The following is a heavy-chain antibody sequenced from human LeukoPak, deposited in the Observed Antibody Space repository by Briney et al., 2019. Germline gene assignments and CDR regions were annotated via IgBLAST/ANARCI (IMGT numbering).Heavy chain of an antibody. CDR2: IYYSGST. J-gene: IGHJ4*02. D-gene: IGHD3-9*01. V-gene: IGHV4-39*01. Sequence: SETLSLTCTVSGGSISRSSYYWGWIRQPPGKGLEWIGSIYYSGSTYYNPSLKSRVTISVDTSKNQFSLKLSSVTAADTAVYYCARTNYDILTGSPTYFDYWGQGTLVTVSS. CDR1: GGSISRSSYY. CDR3: ARTNYDILTGSPTYFDY.